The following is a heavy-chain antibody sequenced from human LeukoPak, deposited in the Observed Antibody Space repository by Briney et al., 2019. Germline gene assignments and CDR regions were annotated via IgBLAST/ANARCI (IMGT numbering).Heavy chain of an antibody. D-gene: IGHD3-22*01. CDR2: ISGDGGST. Sequence: PGGSLRLSCAVSGFTFDDYAMHWVRQAPGKGLEWVSLISGDGGSTYYADSVKGRFTISRDNSKNSLYLQMNSLRTEDTALYYCAKNYYDSSGYYYWGQGTLVTVSS. J-gene: IGHJ4*02. CDR3: AKNYYDSSGYYY. V-gene: IGHV3-43*02. CDR1: GFTFDDYA.